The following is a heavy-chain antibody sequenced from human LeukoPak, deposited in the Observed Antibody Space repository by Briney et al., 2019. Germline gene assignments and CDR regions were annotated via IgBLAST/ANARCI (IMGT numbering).Heavy chain of an antibody. CDR2: ISGSGGST. J-gene: IGHJ4*02. CDR3: AKPILDEYYDSSGSHFDY. D-gene: IGHD3-22*01. V-gene: IGHV3-23*01. Sequence: PGGSLRLSCAASGFTFSSYAMSWVRQAPGKGLEWVSDISGSGGSTYYADSLKGRFIISGDNPKNTLYLQMNSLKAEDTSVYYCAKPILDEYYDSSGSHFDYWGQGTLVTVSS. CDR1: GFTFSSYA.